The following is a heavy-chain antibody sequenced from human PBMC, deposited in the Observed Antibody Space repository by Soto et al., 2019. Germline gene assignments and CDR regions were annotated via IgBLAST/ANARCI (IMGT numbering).Heavy chain of an antibody. D-gene: IGHD3-22*01. CDR3: VRRYYYDKSGYYGFDF. Sequence: SETLSLTCAVYGGSFSGYYWSWIRQPPGKGLEWIGEINHSGSTNYNPSLKSRVTISVDTSKNQFSLKLSSVTAADTAVYYCVRRYYYDKSGYYGFDFWGQGTLITVSS. V-gene: IGHV4-34*01. CDR2: INHSGST. J-gene: IGHJ4*02. CDR1: GGSFSGYY.